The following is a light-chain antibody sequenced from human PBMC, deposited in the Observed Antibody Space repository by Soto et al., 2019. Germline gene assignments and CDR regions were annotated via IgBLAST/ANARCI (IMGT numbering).Light chain of an antibody. V-gene: IGLV2-14*01. J-gene: IGLJ1*01. Sequence: QSELTLAASGSGSHGQSISISNTRTSSDVGGYNFVSWYQQYPGKAPKLMIHDVTSRPSGVSNRFSGSKSGTMASLTISGLQAEDEADYYCCSYASSTSYVFGTGTKVTVL. CDR3: CSYASSTSYV. CDR1: SSDVGGYNF. CDR2: DVT.